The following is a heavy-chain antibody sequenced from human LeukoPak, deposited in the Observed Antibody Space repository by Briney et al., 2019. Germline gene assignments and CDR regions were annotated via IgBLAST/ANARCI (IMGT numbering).Heavy chain of an antibody. D-gene: IGHD1-26*01. CDR2: INSDGSSL. J-gene: IGHJ4*02. V-gene: IGHV3-74*01. CDR1: GXTFSSYW. CDR3: ARSRYTGSHFDY. Sequence: AGGSLRLSCAASGXTFSSYWVQWVRQAPGKGLVWISRINSDGSSLSYADSVKGRFTISRDNAKNTVYLQMNSLRAEDTAVYYCARSRYTGSHFDYWGQGTLVTVSS.